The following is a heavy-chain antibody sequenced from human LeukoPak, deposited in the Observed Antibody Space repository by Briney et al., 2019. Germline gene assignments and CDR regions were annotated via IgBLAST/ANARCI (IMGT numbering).Heavy chain of an antibody. V-gene: IGHV4-39*07. CDR1: GGSISSSSFH. CDR3: ARYCSGGSCYSGLDY. CDR2: VYYSGST. D-gene: IGHD2-15*01. Sequence: PSETLSLTCTVSGGSISSSSFHWGWIRQPPGKGLEWIGSVYYSGSTYYNPSLKSRVTVSVDTSKNQFSLKLTSVTAADTAVYYCARYCSGGSCYSGLDYWGQGTLVTVSS. J-gene: IGHJ4*02.